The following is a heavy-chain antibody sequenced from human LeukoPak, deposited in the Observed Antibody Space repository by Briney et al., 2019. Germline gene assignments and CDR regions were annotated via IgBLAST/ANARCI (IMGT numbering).Heavy chain of an antibody. Sequence: TLSLTCTVSGGSISSGDYYWSWIRQPPGKGLEWIGYIYYSGSTYYNPSLKSRVTISVDTSKNQFSLKLSSVTAADTAVYYCARVGHRSGYYGYFDYWGQGTLVTVSS. J-gene: IGHJ4*02. D-gene: IGHD3-22*01. CDR3: ARVGHRSGYYGYFDY. V-gene: IGHV4-30-4*01. CDR1: GGSISSGDYY. CDR2: IYYSGST.